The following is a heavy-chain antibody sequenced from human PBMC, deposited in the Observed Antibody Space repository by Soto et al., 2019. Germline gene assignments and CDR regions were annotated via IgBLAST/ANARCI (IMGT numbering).Heavy chain of an antibody. Sequence: SETLSLTCTVSGGSISSGGYYWSWIRQHPGKGLEWIGYIYYSGSTYYNPSLKSRVTISVDTSKNQFSLKLSSVTAADTAVYYCASKNIYGDSLFPYYYGMDVWGQGTTVTVSS. CDR1: GGSISSGGYY. V-gene: IGHV4-31*03. J-gene: IGHJ6*02. CDR2: IYYSGST. D-gene: IGHD4-17*01. CDR3: ASKNIYGDSLFPYYYGMDV.